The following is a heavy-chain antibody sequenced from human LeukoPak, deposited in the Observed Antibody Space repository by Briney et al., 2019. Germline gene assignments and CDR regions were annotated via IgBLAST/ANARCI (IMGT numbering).Heavy chain of an antibody. CDR3: AAAMRGPNWFDP. CDR1: GYTFTSYG. J-gene: IGHJ5*02. V-gene: IGHV1-18*01. CDR2: ISAYNGNT. Sequence: ASVKVSCKASGYTFTSYGISWVRQAPGQGLEWMGWISAYNGNTNYAQKLQGRVTMTTDTSTSTAYMELRSLRSEDTAVYYCAAAMRGPNWFDPWGQGTLVTVSS.